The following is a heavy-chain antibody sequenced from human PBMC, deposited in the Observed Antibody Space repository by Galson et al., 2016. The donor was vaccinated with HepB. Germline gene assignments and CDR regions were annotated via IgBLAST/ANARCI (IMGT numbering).Heavy chain of an antibody. J-gene: IGHJ4*02. CDR2: IIPIVGTA. D-gene: IGHD5-18*01. CDR1: GGSLSDFA. CDR3: ARYLDTNLVGYY. Sequence: SVKVSCKASGGSLSDFAISRVRQAPGQGLEWMGRIIPIVGTANYAQRFRGRVTITADTATSTVHVEMSSLRSDDTAIYYCARYLDTNLVGYYWGQGTLVTASS. V-gene: IGHV1-69*04.